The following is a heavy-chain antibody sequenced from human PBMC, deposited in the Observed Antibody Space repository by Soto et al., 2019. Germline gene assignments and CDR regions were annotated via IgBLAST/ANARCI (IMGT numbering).Heavy chain of an antibody. D-gene: IGHD1-26*01. CDR2: IIPIFGTA. J-gene: IGHJ4*02. CDR3: HHTRRSGSNYRGRGGY. CDR1: GGTFSSYA. V-gene: IGHV1-69*19. Sequence: QVQLVQSGAEVKKPGSSVKVSCKASGGTFSSYAISWVRQAPGQGLEWMGGIIPIFGTANYAQKFQGRINITADESASTAYLELSSRRSEDTAVYYCHHTRRSGSNYRGRGGYWGQGTLVTVSS.